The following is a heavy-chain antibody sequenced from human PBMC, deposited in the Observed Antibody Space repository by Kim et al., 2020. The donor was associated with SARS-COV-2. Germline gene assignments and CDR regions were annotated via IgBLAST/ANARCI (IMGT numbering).Heavy chain of an antibody. CDR2: IYYSGST. V-gene: IGHV4-39*01. D-gene: IGHD4-17*01. Sequence: SETLSLTCTVSGGSISSSSYYWGWIRQPPGKGLEWIGSIYYSGSTYYNPSLKSRVTISVDTSKNQFSLKLSSVTAADTAVYYCARIVYGDLTYYMDVWGKGTTVTVSS. CDR1: GGSISSSSYY. J-gene: IGHJ6*03. CDR3: ARIVYGDLTYYMDV.